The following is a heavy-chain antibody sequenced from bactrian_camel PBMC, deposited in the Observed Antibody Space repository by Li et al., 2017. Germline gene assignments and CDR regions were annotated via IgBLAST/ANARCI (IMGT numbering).Heavy chain of an antibody. Sequence: HVQLVESGGGSVQSGGSLTLDCQMFGYNIRSHCMGWFRQAPGKEREAVATLDTDGKTWYSVAVEERFSISKDNAKNTVYLQMNHLKSDDTALYYCATLWWGQGTQVTVS. V-gene: IGHV3S1*01. CDR2: LDTDGKT. CDR3: ATLW. CDR1: GYNIRSHC. J-gene: IGHJ4*01.